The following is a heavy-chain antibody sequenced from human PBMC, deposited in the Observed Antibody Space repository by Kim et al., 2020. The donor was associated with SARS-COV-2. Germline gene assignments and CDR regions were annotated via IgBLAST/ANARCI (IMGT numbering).Heavy chain of an antibody. CDR1: GFTFSSYS. D-gene: IGHD5-18*01. CDR3: ATSGYSYGYHYWYFDL. V-gene: IGHV3-48*02. J-gene: IGHJ2*01. CDR2: ISSSSTI. Sequence: GGSLRLSCAASGFTFSSYSMNWVRQAPGKGLEWVSYISSSSTIYYADSVKGRFTISRDNAKNSLYLQMNSLRDEDTAVYYCATSGYSYGYHYWYFDLWGR.